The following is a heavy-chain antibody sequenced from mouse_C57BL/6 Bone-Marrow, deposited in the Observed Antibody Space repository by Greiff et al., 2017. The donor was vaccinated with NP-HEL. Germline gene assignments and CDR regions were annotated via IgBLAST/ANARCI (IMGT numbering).Heavy chain of an antibody. CDR1: GYTFTDYN. CDR2: INPNNGGT. CDR3: ARVPIYDGYYDCFDY. Sequence: VQLQQSGPELVKPGASVKIPCKASGYTFTDYNMDWVKQSHGKSLEWIGDINPNNGGTIYNQKFKGKATLTVDKSSSTAYMELRSLTSEDTAVYYCARVPIYDGYYDCFDYWGQGTTLTVSS. D-gene: IGHD2-3*01. J-gene: IGHJ2*01. V-gene: IGHV1-18*01.